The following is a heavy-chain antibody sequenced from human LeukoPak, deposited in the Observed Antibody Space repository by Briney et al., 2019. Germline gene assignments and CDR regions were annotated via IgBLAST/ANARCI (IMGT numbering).Heavy chain of an antibody. CDR1: GGSISPYY. Sequence: SETLSLTCTVSGGSISPYYWSWIRQPPGKGLEWIGYIFHTGSGSTSHNPSLKSRVTISVDTSKNQFSLNLNSVTAADTAVYYCARHAVYAGSGWAFDYWGQGTLVTVSS. CDR2: IFHTGSGST. D-gene: IGHD6-19*01. V-gene: IGHV4-59*08. J-gene: IGHJ4*02. CDR3: ARHAVYAGSGWAFDY.